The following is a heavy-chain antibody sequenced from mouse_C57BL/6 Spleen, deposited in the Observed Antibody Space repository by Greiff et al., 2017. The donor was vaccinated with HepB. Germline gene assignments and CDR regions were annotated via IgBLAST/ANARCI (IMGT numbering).Heavy chain of an antibody. Sequence: VQLQQSGPALVKPGASVKISCKASGYAFSSSWMNWVKQRPGKGLEWIGRIYPGDGDTNYNGKFKGKATLTADKTSSTAYMQLSSLTSDDSAVYFCARLYYGSSYYWGQGTTLTVSS. V-gene: IGHV1-82*01. CDR2: IYPGDGDT. CDR1: GYAFSSSW. J-gene: IGHJ2*01. D-gene: IGHD1-1*01. CDR3: ARLYYGSSYY.